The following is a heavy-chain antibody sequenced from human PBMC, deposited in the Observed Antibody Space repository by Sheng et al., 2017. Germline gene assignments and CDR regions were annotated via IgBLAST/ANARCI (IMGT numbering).Heavy chain of an antibody. CDR2: IKQDGSEK. Sequence: EVQLVESGGGLVQPGGSLRLSCAASGFTFSSYWMSWVRQAPGKGLEWVANIKQDGSEKYYVDSVKGRFTISRDNAKNSLYLQMNSLRAEDTAVYYCARGDGDYPGAFDIWGQGTMVTVSS. V-gene: IGHV3-7*01. CDR3: ARGDGDYPGAFDI. J-gene: IGHJ3*02. D-gene: IGHD4-17*01. CDR1: GFTFSSYW.